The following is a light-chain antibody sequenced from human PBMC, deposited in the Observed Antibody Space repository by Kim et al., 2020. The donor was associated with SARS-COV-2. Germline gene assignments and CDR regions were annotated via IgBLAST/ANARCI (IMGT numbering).Light chain of an antibody. V-gene: IGLV3-1*01. CDR2: QDS. Sequence: SYELTQPPSVSVSPGQTASITCSGDKLGDKYACWYQQKPGQSPVLVIYQDSKRPSGIPERFSGSNSGNTATLTISGTQAMDEADYYCQAWDSSTANWVFRRGTQLAVL. CDR1: KLGDKY. J-gene: IGLJ3*02. CDR3: QAWDSSTANWV.